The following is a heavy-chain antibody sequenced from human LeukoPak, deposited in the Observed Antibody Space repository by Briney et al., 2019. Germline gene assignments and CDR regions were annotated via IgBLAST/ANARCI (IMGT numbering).Heavy chain of an antibody. Sequence: GGSLRLSCAASGFTFISYWMSWVRQAPGKGLEWVANIKQDGSEKYYVDSVKGRFTISRDNAKNSLYLQMNSLRAEDTAVYYCAREALPNDYWGQGTLVTVSS. J-gene: IGHJ4*02. CDR1: GFTFISYW. CDR3: AREALPNDY. V-gene: IGHV3-7*01. CDR2: IKQDGSEK. D-gene: IGHD1-26*01.